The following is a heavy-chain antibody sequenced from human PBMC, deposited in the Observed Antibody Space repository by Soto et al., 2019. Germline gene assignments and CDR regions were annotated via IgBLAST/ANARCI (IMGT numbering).Heavy chain of an antibody. Sequence: GGSLRLSCAASGFTFSSYAMSWVRQAPGKGLEWVSAISGSGGSTYYADSVKGRFTISRDNSKNTLYLQMNSLRAEDTAVYYCAKTGYGYSSSWYYFDYWGQGTLVTGSS. CDR1: GFTFSSYA. CDR3: AKTGYGYSSSWYYFDY. J-gene: IGHJ4*02. CDR2: ISGSGGST. V-gene: IGHV3-23*01. D-gene: IGHD6-13*01.